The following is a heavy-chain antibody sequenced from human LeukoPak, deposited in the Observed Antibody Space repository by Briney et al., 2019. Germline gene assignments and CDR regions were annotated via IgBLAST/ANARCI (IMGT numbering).Heavy chain of an antibody. Sequence: ASVKVSCKASGYTFTSYGISWVRQAPGQGLEWMGWISAYNGNTNYAQKLQGRVTMTTDTSTSTAYMELRSLRSDDTAVYYCARDFGYYYGSGSLDYWGQGTLVTVSS. CDR2: ISAYNGNT. CDR1: GYTFTSYG. CDR3: ARDFGYYYGSGSLDY. D-gene: IGHD3-10*01. J-gene: IGHJ4*02. V-gene: IGHV1-18*01.